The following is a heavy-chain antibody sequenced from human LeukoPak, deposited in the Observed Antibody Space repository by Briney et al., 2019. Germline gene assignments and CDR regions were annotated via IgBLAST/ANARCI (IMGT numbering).Heavy chain of an antibody. CDR1: GGSFSGYC. J-gene: IGHJ4*02. Sequence: SETLSLTCAVSGGSFSGYCWTWIRQPPGQGLEWIGEINHIGSTNYNPSLKSRVTISLDTSKNQFSLKLSSVTAADTAVYYCAGHHPRNTVDFWGQGTLVTVSS. D-gene: IGHD2/OR15-2a*01. CDR3: AGHHPRNTVDF. V-gene: IGHV4-34*01. CDR2: INHIGST.